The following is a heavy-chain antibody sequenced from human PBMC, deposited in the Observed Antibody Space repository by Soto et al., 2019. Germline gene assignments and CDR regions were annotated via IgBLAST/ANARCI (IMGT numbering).Heavy chain of an antibody. CDR3: TQVMVAVAVRFGY. CDR2: IRSKANSYAT. CDR1: GFTFSGSA. Sequence: GGSLGLSCAASGFTFSGSAMHWVRQASGKGLEWVGRIRSKANSYATAYAASVKGRFTISRDDSKNTAYLQMNSLKTEDTAVYYCTQVMVAVAVRFGYWGQGTLVSVSS. D-gene: IGHD6-19*01. J-gene: IGHJ4*02. V-gene: IGHV3-73*01.